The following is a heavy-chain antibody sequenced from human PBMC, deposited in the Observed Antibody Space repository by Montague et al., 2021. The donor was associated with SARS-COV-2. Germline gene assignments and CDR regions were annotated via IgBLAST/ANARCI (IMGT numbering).Heavy chain of an antibody. CDR3: AAQLLSQLDY. J-gene: IGHJ4*02. D-gene: IGHD2-2*01. Sequence: SLRLSCAASGFTFSSYAMHWVRQAPGKGLEWVAVISYDGSKKYYADSVKGRFTISRDNSKNTLYLQMNSLRAGDTAVYYCAAQLLSQLDYWGQGTLVTVSS. CDR1: GFTFSSYA. CDR2: ISYDGSKK. V-gene: IGHV3-30-3*01.